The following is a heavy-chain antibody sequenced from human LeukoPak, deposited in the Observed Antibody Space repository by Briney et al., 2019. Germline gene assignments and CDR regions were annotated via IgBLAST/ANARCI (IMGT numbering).Heavy chain of an antibody. J-gene: IGHJ4*02. CDR2: ISSSSSTI. CDR1: GFTFSSYS. V-gene: IGHV3-48*04. Sequence: PGGSLRLSCAASGFTFSSYSMNWVRQAPGKGLEWVSYISSSSSTIYYADSVKGRFTISRDDAKNSLYLQMNSLRAEDTAVYYWASTAYCGCDCYSEFDYWGQGTLVTVSS. D-gene: IGHD2-21*02. CDR3: ASTAYCGCDCYSEFDY.